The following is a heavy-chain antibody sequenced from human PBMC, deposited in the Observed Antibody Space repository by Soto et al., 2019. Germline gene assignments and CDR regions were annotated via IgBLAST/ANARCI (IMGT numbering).Heavy chain of an antibody. CDR2: FRSGGDDGTT. CDR1: GFTFSSYS. V-gene: IGHV3-23*01. J-gene: IGHJ4*02. CDR3: AKKVNSGPGSQYFDY. D-gene: IGHD3-10*01. Sequence: GESLRLSCAASGFTFSSYSMSWVRQAPGKGLEWVSGFRSGGDDGTTHYADSVKGRFTISRDNSKNTLFLQMDSLRAEDTAIYYCAKKVNSGPGSQYFDYWGQGTLVTVSS.